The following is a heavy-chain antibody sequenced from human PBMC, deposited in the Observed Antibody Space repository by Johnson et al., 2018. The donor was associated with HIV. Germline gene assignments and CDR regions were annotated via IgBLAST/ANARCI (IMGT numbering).Heavy chain of an antibody. CDR2: IRSKANSYAT. J-gene: IGHJ3*02. CDR3: AKGHSSGYPKDAFDM. V-gene: IGHV3-73*02. D-gene: IGHD3-22*01. CDR1: GFTFSGSA. Sequence: VQLVESGGGLVQPGGSLKLSCAASGFTFSGSAMHWVRQASGKGLEWVGRIRSKANSYATAYAASVKGRFTISRDNSKNTLYLQMNSLRAEDTAGYYCAKGHSSGYPKDAFDMWGQGTMVIVSS.